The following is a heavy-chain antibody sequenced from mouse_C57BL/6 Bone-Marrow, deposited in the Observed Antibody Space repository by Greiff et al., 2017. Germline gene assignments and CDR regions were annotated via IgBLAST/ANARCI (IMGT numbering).Heavy chain of an antibody. V-gene: IGHV1-54*01. J-gene: IGHJ4*01. CDR3: AREIYGGNHHAMDY. CDR2: INPGSGGT. Sequence: QVQLQQSGAELVRPGTSVKVSCKASGYAFTNYLIEWVKQRPGQGLEWIGVINPGSGGTNYNEKFKGKATLTADKSSSTAYMQLSSLTSEDSAVYFCAREIYGGNHHAMDYWGQGTSVTVSA. CDR1: GYAFTNYL. D-gene: IGHD2-1*01.